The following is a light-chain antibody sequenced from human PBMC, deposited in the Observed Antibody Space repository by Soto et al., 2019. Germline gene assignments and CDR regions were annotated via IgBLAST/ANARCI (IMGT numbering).Light chain of an antibody. CDR1: QSVTSN. J-gene: IGKJ1*01. CDR3: QQRSNWPPLWT. Sequence: EIVMTQSPATLSVSPGERATLSCRASQSVTSNLAWFQQKPGQAPRILIYGTSTRATGIPPRFSGSGSGTDFTLTISSLEPEDFAVYYCQQRSNWPPLWTFGQGTKVDIK. V-gene: IGKV3-15*01. CDR2: GTS.